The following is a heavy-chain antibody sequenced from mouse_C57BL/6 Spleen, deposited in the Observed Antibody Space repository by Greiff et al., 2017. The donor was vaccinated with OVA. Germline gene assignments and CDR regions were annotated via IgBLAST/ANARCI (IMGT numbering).Heavy chain of an antibody. CDR2: ISDGGSYT. J-gene: IGHJ1*03. CDR3: ARGRRITTVVGYFDV. V-gene: IGHV5-4*03. CDR1: GFTFSSYA. D-gene: IGHD1-1*01. Sequence: EVMLVESGGGLVKPGGSLKLSCAASGFTFSSYAMSWVRQTPEKRLEWVATISDGGSYTYYPDNVKGRFTISRDNAKNNLYLQMSHLKSEDTAMYYCARGRRITTVVGYFDVWGTGTTVTVSS.